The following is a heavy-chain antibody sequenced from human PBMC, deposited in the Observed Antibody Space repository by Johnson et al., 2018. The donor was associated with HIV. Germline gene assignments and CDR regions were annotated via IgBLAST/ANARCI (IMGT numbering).Heavy chain of an antibody. CDR3: ARLQSSGYWSFDAFDI. J-gene: IGHJ3*02. CDR2: ISYDGSNK. D-gene: IGHD3-22*01. CDR1: GFTFSSYG. V-gene: IGHV3-30*03. Sequence: QVQLVESGGGLVQPGRSLRLSCAASGFTFSSYGMHWVRQAPGKGLEWVAVISYDGSNKYYADSVKGRFTISRDNSKNTLYLQMNSLRAEDTALYYCARLQSSGYWSFDAFDIWGQGTMVTVSS.